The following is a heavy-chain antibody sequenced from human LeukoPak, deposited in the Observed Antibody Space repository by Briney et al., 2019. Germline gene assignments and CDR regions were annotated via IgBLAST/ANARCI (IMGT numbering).Heavy chain of an antibody. D-gene: IGHD3-16*01. Sequence: GGSLRLSCAASGFTLGNHWMTWVRQVPGRGPEWVGNVNRDGSETYYLDSVKGRFTISKDNAKNSLYLQMNSLRAEDTAVYYCARDPGRGFDYWGQGTLVTVSS. V-gene: IGHV3-7*01. CDR1: GFTLGNHW. CDR3: ARDPGRGFDY. CDR2: VNRDGSET. J-gene: IGHJ4*02.